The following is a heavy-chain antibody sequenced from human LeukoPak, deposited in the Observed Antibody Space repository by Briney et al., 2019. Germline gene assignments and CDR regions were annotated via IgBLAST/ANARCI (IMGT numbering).Heavy chain of an antibody. Sequence: GASVKVSCKASGYTFTGYYMHWVRQAPGPGREWMGWINPNSGGTNYAQNFQGRVTMTRDTSISTAYMELSRLRSDDTAVYYCASISKPGYSSSWYYFDYWGQGNLVTVSS. V-gene: IGHV1-2*02. D-gene: IGHD6-13*01. CDR1: GYTFTGYY. CDR2: INPNSGGT. CDR3: ASISKPGYSSSWYYFDY. J-gene: IGHJ4*02.